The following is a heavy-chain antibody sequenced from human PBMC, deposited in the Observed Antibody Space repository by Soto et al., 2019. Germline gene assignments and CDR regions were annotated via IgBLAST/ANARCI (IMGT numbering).Heavy chain of an antibody. CDR3: ARATCRLLFLFDP. CDR1: GYTFTSYA. D-gene: IGHD2-21*02. J-gene: IGHJ5*02. CDR2: INAGNGNT. V-gene: IGHV1-3*01. Sequence: ASVKVSCKASGYTFTSYAMHWVRQAPGQRLEWMGWINAGNGNTKYSQKFQGRVTITRDASASTAYMELSSLRSEDTAVYYCARATCRLLFLFDPWGQGTLVTVSS.